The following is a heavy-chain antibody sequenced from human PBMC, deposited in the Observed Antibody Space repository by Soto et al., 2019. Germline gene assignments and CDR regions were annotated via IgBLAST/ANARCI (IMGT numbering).Heavy chain of an antibody. D-gene: IGHD3-22*01. Sequence: QVQLVQSGAEVKKPGSSVKVSCKASGGTFSSYTISWVRQAPGQGLEWMGRIIPILGIANYAQKFQGRVSIDADKPTRTDSMGLSRLRCEVTAVYYCARDPRRVAYYDSGQFDYWGQGTLVTVSS. CDR2: IIPILGIA. CDR3: ARDPRRVAYYDSGQFDY. CDR1: GGTFSSYT. V-gene: IGHV1-69*08. J-gene: IGHJ4*02.